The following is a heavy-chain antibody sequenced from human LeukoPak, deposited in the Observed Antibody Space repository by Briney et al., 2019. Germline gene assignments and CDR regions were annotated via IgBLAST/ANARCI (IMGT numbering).Heavy chain of an antibody. Sequence: PGGSLRLSCAASGFTFSSYAMSWVRQAPGKGLEWVSGISGSGGSTYYADSVKGRLTVSRDNSKNTLYLQMNSLRAEDTAVYYCANGYSEGRYCSSASCALWYWGQGTLVTVSS. V-gene: IGHV3-23*01. CDR3: ANGYSEGRYCSSASCALWY. CDR1: GFTFSSYA. J-gene: IGHJ4*02. D-gene: IGHD2-2*01. CDR2: ISGSGGST.